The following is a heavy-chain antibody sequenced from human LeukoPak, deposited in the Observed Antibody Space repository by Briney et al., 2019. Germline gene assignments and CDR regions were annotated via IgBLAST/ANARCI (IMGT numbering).Heavy chain of an antibody. D-gene: IGHD5-12*01. CDR1: GITFTNYG. Sequence: PGGSLRLSCAASGITFTNYGMHWLRQAPGKGLEWVAVIWYDGSSQSYADSVKGRFTISSDNSNETLYLQMNSLRAEDTAVYYCAALQYSGSGHGSWGQGTLVTVSS. J-gene: IGHJ5*02. CDR3: AALQYSGSGHGS. V-gene: IGHV3-33*01. CDR2: IWYDGSSQ.